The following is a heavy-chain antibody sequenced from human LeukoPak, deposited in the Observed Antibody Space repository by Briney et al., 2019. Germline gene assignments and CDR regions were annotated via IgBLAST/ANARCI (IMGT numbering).Heavy chain of an antibody. J-gene: IGHJ4*02. CDR1: GYIFTSYV. D-gene: IGHD3-22*01. CDR2: INTNTGNP. Sequence: ASVKVSCKASGYIFTSYVLHWVRQAPGQGLEWMGWINTNTGNPTYAQGFTGRFVFSLDTSVSTAYLQISSLKADDTAMYYCARGDYETHGYQTRWGQGTLVNVSS. V-gene: IGHV7-4-1*02. CDR3: ARGDYETHGYQTR.